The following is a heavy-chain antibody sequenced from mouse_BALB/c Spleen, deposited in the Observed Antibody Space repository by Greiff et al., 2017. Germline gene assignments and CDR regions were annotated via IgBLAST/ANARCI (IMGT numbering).Heavy chain of an antibody. CDR2: IYPSDSYT. V-gene: IGHV1-69*02. Sequence: QVQLQQSGAELVRPGASVKLSCKASGYTFTSYWINWVKQRPGQGLEWIGNIYPSDSYTNYNQKFKDKATLTVDKSSSTAYMQLSSPTSEDSAVYYCTRSLTGTSWFAYWGQGTLVTVSA. CDR1: GYTFTSYW. J-gene: IGHJ3*01. CDR3: TRSLTGTSWFAY. D-gene: IGHD4-1*01.